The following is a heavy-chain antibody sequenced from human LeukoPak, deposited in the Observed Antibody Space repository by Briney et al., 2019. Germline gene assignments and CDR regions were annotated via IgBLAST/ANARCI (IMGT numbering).Heavy chain of an antibody. CDR1: GFTFSSYG. D-gene: IGHD1-1*01. CDR2: IKYDESEK. V-gene: IGHV3-7*04. Sequence: GRSLRLSCAASGFTFSSYGMHWVRQAPGKGLEWVASIKYDESEKRYVDSVKGRFTISRDNAKNSLYLQMNSLRGEDTAVYFCTRVTTNGYFEYWGQGSLVTVSS. J-gene: IGHJ4*02. CDR3: TRVTTNGYFEY.